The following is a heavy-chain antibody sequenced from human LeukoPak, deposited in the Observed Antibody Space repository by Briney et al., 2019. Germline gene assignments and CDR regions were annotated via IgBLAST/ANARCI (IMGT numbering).Heavy chain of an antibody. CDR3: ARISGYARDY. Sequence: SETLSLTCTVSGGSISSYYWSWIRQPPGKGLEWIGNVYYNGNTNYNPSLKSRVTISVDTSRNQFSLKLSSVTAADTAVYYCARISGYARDYWGQGNLVTVSS. D-gene: IGHD5-12*01. V-gene: IGHV4-59*12. CDR1: GGSISSYY. J-gene: IGHJ4*02. CDR2: VYYNGNT.